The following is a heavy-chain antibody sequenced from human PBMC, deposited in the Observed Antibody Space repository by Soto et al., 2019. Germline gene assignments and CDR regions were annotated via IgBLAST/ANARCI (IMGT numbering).Heavy chain of an antibody. CDR3: AHSDGGYEIIYFDF. Sequence: QITLKESGPPLVKPTQTVTLTCTFSGFSFSTAGEAVGWIRQPPGGALEWLALVYWNGDKRFSPSLKTRLTITGDTSKSQVVLSLTNVDPGDTATYFCAHSDGGYEIIYFDFWGQGTPVTVST. V-gene: IGHV2-5*01. CDR1: GFSFSTAGEA. D-gene: IGHD5-12*01. CDR2: VYWNGDK. J-gene: IGHJ4*02.